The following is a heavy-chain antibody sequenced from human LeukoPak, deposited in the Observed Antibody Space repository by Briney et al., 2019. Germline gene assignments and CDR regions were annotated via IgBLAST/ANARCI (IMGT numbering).Heavy chain of an antibody. CDR3: AKDGGQVTVTKVDY. CDR2: ISGSGGTT. Sequence: PGGSLRLSCAASGFTFSSYVMSWVRQAPGKGLEWVSGISGSGGTTYYADSVKGRFTISRDNSKNTLYLEMNSLRADDTAVYYCAKDGGQVTVTKVDYWGQGTLVTVSS. D-gene: IGHD4-17*01. V-gene: IGHV3-23*01. J-gene: IGHJ4*02. CDR1: GFTFSSYV.